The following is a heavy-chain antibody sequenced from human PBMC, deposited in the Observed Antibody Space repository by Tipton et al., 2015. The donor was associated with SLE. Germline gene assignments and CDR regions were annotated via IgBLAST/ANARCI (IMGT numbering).Heavy chain of an antibody. D-gene: IGHD6-13*01. CDR3: AREAGTSTWSPVDP. V-gene: IGHV3-23*01. Sequence: SLRLSCAASGFTFSSYAISWVRQAPGKGLEHVSGISTSSDRTYYAASVKGRFTISRDNSKNTLYLQMNSLRVEDTAVYYCAREAGTSTWSPVDPWGQGTLVTVSS. J-gene: IGHJ5*02. CDR2: ISTSSDRT. CDR1: GFTFSSYA.